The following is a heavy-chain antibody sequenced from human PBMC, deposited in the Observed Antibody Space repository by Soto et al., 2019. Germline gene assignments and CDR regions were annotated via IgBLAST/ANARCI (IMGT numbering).Heavy chain of an antibody. J-gene: IGHJ5*02. V-gene: IGHV4-39*01. D-gene: IGHD3-10*01. CDR1: GGSITNNDYY. CDR3: ARRTPLYASESSRFDP. CDR2: IHYSGGA. Sequence: SETLSLTCIVSGGSITNNDYYWGWIRRPPGKGLEWIGTIHYSGGASYNPSLKSRVIISADTSKHQFSLRLSSVTAADTDVYYCARRTPLYASESSRFDPWGQGALVTVSS.